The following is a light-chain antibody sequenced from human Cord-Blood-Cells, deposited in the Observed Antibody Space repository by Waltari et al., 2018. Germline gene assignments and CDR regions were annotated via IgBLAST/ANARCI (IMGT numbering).Light chain of an antibody. CDR3: TQAAQTLFS. V-gene: IGKV2-28*01. J-gene: IGKJ3*01. CDR2: LCS. CDR1: QSVLHSNGYNY. Sequence: MAESSLPLSVHPGSSASRSGRWSQSVLHSNGYNYLDRYLQKPGQSPQLLLYLCSNRASGVPDRFSGSGSGTEFTLKISRVEAEDVGVDYCTQAAQTLFSVGPGIRVDI.